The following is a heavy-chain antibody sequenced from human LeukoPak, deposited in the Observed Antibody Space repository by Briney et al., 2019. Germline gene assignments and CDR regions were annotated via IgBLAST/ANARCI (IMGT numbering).Heavy chain of an antibody. D-gene: IGHD6-13*01. V-gene: IGHV3-33*08. CDR2: IWYDGSNK. CDR3: ARAAAGPFDY. CDR1: GFTFADYG. Sequence: GGSLRLSCAASGFTFADYGMHWVRQAPGKGLEWVAVIWYDGSNKYYADSVKGRFTISRDNSKNTLYLQMNSLRAEDTAVYYCARAAAGPFDYWGQGTLVTVSS. J-gene: IGHJ4*02.